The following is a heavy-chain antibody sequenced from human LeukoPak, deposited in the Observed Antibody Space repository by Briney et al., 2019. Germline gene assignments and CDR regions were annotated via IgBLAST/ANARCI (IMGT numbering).Heavy chain of an antibody. J-gene: IGHJ4*02. CDR3: AGGYYYSFDY. D-gene: IGHD3-22*01. V-gene: IGHV3-66*01. CDR2: IYSGGST. CDR1: EFTVSSNY. Sequence: GGSLRLSCAASEFTVSSNYMSWIRQAPGKGLEWVSVIYSGGSTYYADSVKGRFTISRDKSKNTLYLQMNSLRADDMAVYYCAGGYYYSFDYWGQGTLVTVSS.